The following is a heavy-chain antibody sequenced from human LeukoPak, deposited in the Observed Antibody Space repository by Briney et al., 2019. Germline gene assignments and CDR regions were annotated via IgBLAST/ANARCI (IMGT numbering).Heavy chain of an antibody. Sequence: GGSLRLSCAASGFTFTSYSMNWVRQPPGKGLDWVSSIDKSGDGAFYADSVKGRFTISRDNSKNTLYLQMNSLRREDTAVYYCARRGGTSGWGAFDIWGQGTMVTVSS. CDR3: ARRGGTSGWGAFDI. D-gene: IGHD2-2*01. V-gene: IGHV3-23*01. CDR2: IDKSGDGA. CDR1: GFTFTSYS. J-gene: IGHJ3*02.